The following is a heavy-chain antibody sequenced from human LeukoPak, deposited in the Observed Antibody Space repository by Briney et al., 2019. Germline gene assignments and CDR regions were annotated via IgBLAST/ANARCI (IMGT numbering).Heavy chain of an antibody. V-gene: IGHV1-69*13. CDR2: IIPIFGTA. J-gene: IGHJ5*02. D-gene: IGHD3-16*01. Sequence: SVKVSCKASGGTFSSYAISWVRQAPGQGLERMGGIIPIFGTANYAQKFQGRVTITADESTSTAYMELSSLRSEDTAVYYCARVLGEWLENWFDPWGQGTLVTVSS. CDR3: ARVLGEWLENWFDP. CDR1: GGTFSSYA.